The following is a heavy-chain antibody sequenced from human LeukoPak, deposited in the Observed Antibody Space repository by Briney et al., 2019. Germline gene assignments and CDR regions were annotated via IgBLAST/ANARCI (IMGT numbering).Heavy chain of an antibody. V-gene: IGHV4-39*07. CDR3: ARGHYYYGSGSYYLVFDY. CDR1: GGSISSSSYY. Sequence: PSETLSLTCTVSGGSISSSSYYWGWIRQPPGKGLEWIGSIYYSGSTYYNPSLKSRVTISVDTSKNQFSLKLSSVTAADTAVYYCARGHYYYGSGSYYLVFDYWGQGTLVTVSS. CDR2: IYYSGST. D-gene: IGHD3-10*01. J-gene: IGHJ4*02.